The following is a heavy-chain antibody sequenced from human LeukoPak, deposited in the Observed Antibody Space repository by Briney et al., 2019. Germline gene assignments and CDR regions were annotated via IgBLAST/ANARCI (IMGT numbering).Heavy chain of an antibody. CDR2: IKEDGSEK. J-gene: IGHJ6*02. CDR1: EFTFSSHW. CDR3: CRRWLSYYYYGMDV. Sequence: GALVLSCAASEFTFSSHWMSWVREAPGKGLEWVANIKEDGSEKYYVDSVKGRFTISRDNAKNSLYLQMNSLRAEDTAVYYCCRRWLSYYYYGMDVWGQGTTVTVSS. V-gene: IGHV3-7*01. D-gene: IGHD5-18*01.